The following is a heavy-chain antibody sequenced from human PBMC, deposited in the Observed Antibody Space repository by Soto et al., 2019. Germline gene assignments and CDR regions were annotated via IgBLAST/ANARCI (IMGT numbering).Heavy chain of an antibody. CDR1: GGSFSGYY. Sequence: TSETLSLTCAAYGGSFSGYYWSWIRQPPGKGLEWIGEINHSGSTNYNPSLKSRVTISVDTSKNQFSLKLSSVTAADTAVYYCARLYCSGGSCYSPYYYYGMDVWGQGTTVTVSS. J-gene: IGHJ6*02. D-gene: IGHD2-15*01. V-gene: IGHV4-34*01. CDR3: ARLYCSGGSCYSPYYYYGMDV. CDR2: INHSGST.